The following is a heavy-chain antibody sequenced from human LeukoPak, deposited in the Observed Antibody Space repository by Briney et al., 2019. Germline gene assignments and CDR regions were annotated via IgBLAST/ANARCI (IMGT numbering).Heavy chain of an antibody. Sequence: SQTLSLTCTVSGGSISSGGYYWSWIRQHPGKGLEWIGYIYYSGSTYYNPSLKSRVTISVDTSKNQFSLKLSSVTAADTAVYYCARVDTAMVTFFDYWGQGTLVTVSS. CDR1: GGSISSGGYY. D-gene: IGHD5-18*01. CDR3: ARVDTAMVTFFDY. J-gene: IGHJ4*02. CDR2: IYYSGST. V-gene: IGHV4-31*03.